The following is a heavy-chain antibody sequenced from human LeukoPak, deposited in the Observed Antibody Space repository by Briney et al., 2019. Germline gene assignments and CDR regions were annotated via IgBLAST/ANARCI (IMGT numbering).Heavy chain of an antibody. D-gene: IGHD6-13*01. V-gene: IGHV3-23*01. CDR3: ARDRHGYFDY. J-gene: IGHJ4*02. Sequence: GGSLRLSCAASGFTFSSYAMSWVRQAPGTGLEWVSAISGSGGSTYYADSVKGRLSISRDNAKSSLYLQMNSLRVEDTAVYYCARDRHGYFDYWGQGTLVTVSS. CDR1: GFTFSSYA. CDR2: ISGSGGST.